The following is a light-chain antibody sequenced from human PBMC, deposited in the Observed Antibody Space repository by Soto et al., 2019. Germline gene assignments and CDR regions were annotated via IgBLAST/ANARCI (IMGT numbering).Light chain of an antibody. J-gene: IGKJ4*01. V-gene: IGKV3-20*01. CDR2: GAS. CDR1: QSVSSNY. Sequence: EIVLTQSPGTLSLSPGERATLSCRASQSVSSNYLAWYQQKPGQAPRLLIYGASSRATGIPDRFSGSGSGTYFTITISRLEPEDFAVYHCPHYGRSPLTFGAVPQVEIK. CDR3: PHYGRSPLT.